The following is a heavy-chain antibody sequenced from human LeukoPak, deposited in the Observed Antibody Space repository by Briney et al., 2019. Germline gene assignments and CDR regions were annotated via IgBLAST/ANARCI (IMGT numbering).Heavy chain of an antibody. J-gene: IGHJ4*02. D-gene: IGHD1-20*01. CDR1: GYTFISFY. CDR3: ARHSLIGTTPFDY. Sequence: ASVKVSCKASGYTFISFYMHWVRQAPGQGLEWMGVINPSGGTTAYAQQFQGRVTMTRDTSTSTVYMELSSLRSEDTVVYYCARHSLIGTTPFDYWGQGTLVTVSS. CDR2: INPSGGTT. V-gene: IGHV1-46*01.